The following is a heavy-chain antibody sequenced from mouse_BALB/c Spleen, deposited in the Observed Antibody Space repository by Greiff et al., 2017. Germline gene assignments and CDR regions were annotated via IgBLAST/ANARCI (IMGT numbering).Heavy chain of an antibody. D-gene: IGHD2-3*01. CDR3: ARIYDGSTWFAY. CDR2: ISSGGST. Sequence: EVKLVESGGGLVKPGGSLKLSCAASGFTFSSYAMSWVRQTPEKRLEWVASISSGGSTYYPDSVKGRFTISRDNARNILYLQMSSLRSEDTAMYYCARIYDGSTWFAYWGQGTLVTVSA. J-gene: IGHJ3*01. CDR1: GFTFSSYA. V-gene: IGHV5-6-5*01.